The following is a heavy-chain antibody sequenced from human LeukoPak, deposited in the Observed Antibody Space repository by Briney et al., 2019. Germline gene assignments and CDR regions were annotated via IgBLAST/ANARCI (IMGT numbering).Heavy chain of an antibody. CDR1: GFTFTSSA. CDR2: IVVGSGNT. J-gene: IGHJ6*03. CDR3: ARDIPKEIVVVPAWGYYYYYYMDV. V-gene: IGHV1-58*02. D-gene: IGHD2-2*01. Sequence: GTSVKVSCKASGFTFTSSAMQWVRQARGQRLEWIGWIVVGSGNTNYAQKFQGRVTITTDESTSTAYMELSSLRSEDTAVYYCARDIPKEIVVVPAWGYYYYYYMDVWGKGTTVTVSS.